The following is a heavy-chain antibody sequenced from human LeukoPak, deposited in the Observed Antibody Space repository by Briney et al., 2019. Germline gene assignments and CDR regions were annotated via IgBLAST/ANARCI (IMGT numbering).Heavy chain of an antibody. J-gene: IGHJ4*02. CDR2: INHSGST. D-gene: IGHD4/OR15-4a*01. V-gene: IGHV4-34*01. CDR3: ASRSSSGAANPLGY. CDR1: GGSFSGYY. Sequence: PSETLSFTCAVYGGSFSGYYWSWIRQPPGKGLEWIGEINHSGSTNYNPSLKSRVTISVDTSKNQFSLKLSSVTAADTAVYYCASRSSSGAANPLGYWGQGTLVTVSS.